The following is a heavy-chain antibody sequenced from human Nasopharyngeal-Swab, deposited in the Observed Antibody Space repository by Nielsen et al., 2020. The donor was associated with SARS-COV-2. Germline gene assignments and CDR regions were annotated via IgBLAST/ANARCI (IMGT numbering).Heavy chain of an antibody. CDR2: IYYSGST. CDR3: ARRITATSTGFYY. D-gene: IGHD6-25*01. J-gene: IGHJ4*02. V-gene: IGHV4-59*01. Sequence: SETLSLTCTVSGGSMSTYYWSWIRQPPGKGLEWIGFIYYSGSTNYNPSLESRVTISADTSKNQFSLKLSSVTAADTAMYYCARRITATSTGFYYWGQGTLVTVSS. CDR1: GGSMSTYY.